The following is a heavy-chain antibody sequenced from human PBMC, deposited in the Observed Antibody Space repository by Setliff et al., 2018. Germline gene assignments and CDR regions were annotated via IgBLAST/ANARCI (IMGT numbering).Heavy chain of an antibody. CDR1: VFTFSDYY. D-gene: IGHD2-15*01. CDR2: TSNTGITT. CDR3: VRDEVNCSGSKCYSGFDS. V-gene: IGHV3-11*04. Sequence: GALRLSCAASVFTFSDYYMTWIRQAPGKGLECISYTSNTGITTYYADSVKGRFTISRDNAKKSLYLQMNSLRAEDTATYYCVRDEVNCSGSKCYSGFDSWGQGTLVTVSS. J-gene: IGHJ4*02.